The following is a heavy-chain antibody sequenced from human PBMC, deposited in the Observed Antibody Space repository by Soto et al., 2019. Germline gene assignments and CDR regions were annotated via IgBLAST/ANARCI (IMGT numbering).Heavy chain of an antibody. D-gene: IGHD6-13*01. CDR1: GGTFSYYT. CDR3: ASPRNSSRWWHYYYGMDV. V-gene: IGHV1-69*02. CDR2: IIPILDIP. Sequence: QVQLVQSGAEVKKPGSSVKVSCKASGGTFSYYTISWVRQAPGQGLEWMGRIIPILDIPNYAQKFQGRVTITADKSTNTAYMELSSLRSEDTAVYYCASPRNSSRWWHYYYGMDVWGQGTTVTVSS. J-gene: IGHJ6*02.